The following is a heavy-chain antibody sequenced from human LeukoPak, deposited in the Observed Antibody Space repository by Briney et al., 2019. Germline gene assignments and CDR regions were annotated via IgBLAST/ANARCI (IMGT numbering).Heavy chain of an antibody. CDR1: GFTFSSYG. D-gene: IGHD6-19*01. CDR2: INSDGSSI. Sequence: GGSLRLSCAASGFTFSSYGMHWVRQAPGKGLVWVSRINSDGSSISYADSVKGRFTISRDNAKNTLYMQMNSLRAEDTAVYYCARAAAVAGTGGYYWGQGTLVTVSS. J-gene: IGHJ4*02. V-gene: IGHV3-74*01. CDR3: ARAAAVAGTGGYY.